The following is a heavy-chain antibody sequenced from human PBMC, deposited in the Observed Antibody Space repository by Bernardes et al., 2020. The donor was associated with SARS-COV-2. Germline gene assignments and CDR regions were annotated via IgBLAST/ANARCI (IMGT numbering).Heavy chain of an antibody. CDR3: ARRVLIAAADPFDY. CDR1: GFTFSDYY. J-gene: IGHJ4*02. D-gene: IGHD6-13*01. Sequence: GGSLRLSCAASGFTFSDYYMSWIRQAPGKGLEWVSYISSRGSTIYYADSVKGRFTISRDNAKNSLYLQMNSLRAEDTAVYYCARRVLIAAADPFDYWGQGTLVTVSS. V-gene: IGHV3-11*01. CDR2: ISSRGSTI.